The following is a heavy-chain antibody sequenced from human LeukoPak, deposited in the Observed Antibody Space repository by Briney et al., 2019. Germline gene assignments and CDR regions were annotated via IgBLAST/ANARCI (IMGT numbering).Heavy chain of an antibody. J-gene: IGHJ6*02. CDR2: IDPSDSYT. D-gene: IGHD6-13*01. CDR3: ASRAAAGIYYYYGMDV. Sequence: GESLKISRKGSGYSFTSYWISWVRQMPGKGLEWMGRIDPSDSYTNYSPSFQGHVTISADKSISTAYLQWSSLKASDTAMYYCASRAAAGIYYYYGMDVWGQGTTVTVSS. V-gene: IGHV5-10-1*01. CDR1: GYSFTSYW.